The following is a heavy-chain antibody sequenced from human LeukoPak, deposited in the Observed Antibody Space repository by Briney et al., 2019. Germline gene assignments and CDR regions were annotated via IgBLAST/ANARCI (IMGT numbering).Heavy chain of an antibody. J-gene: IGHJ4*02. Sequence: PSETLSLTCAVYGGSFSGYYWSWIRQPPGKGLEWIGDINHSGSTNYNPSLKSRVTISVDTSKNQFSLKLSSVTAADTAVYYCARGSYYGSGSYVLDFDYWGQGTLVTVSS. V-gene: IGHV4-34*01. CDR2: INHSGST. D-gene: IGHD3-10*01. CDR1: GGSFSGYY. CDR3: ARGSYYGSGSYVLDFDY.